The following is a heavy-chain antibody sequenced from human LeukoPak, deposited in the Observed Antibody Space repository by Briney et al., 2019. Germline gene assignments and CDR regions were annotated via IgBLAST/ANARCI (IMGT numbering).Heavy chain of an antibody. D-gene: IGHD3-3*01. CDR3: AKSRITIFGVEWFDP. CDR2: ISGIVGST. V-gene: IGHV3-23*01. J-gene: IGHJ5*02. Sequence: GSLRLSCAASGFTFSIYAMSWVRQAPGKGLDWVSAISGIVGSTYYADSVKGRFTISRDNSKNTPYLQMNRLRAEEHAVYYCAKSRITIFGVEWFDPWGQSPLVTVS. CDR1: GFTFSIYA.